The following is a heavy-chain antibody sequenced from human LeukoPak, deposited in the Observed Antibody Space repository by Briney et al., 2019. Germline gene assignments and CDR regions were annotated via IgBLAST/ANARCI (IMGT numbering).Heavy chain of an antibody. CDR3: XXRTFQWLDYYYYGMDV. D-gene: IGHD6-19*01. Sequence: SETLSLTCTVSGGSISSSSYYWGWIRQPPGKGLEWIGSIYYSGSTYYNPSLKSRVTISVDTSKNQFSLKLSSVTAADTAVYYCXXRTFQWLDYYYYGMDVWGQGTTVTVSS. CDR1: GGSISSSSYY. CDR2: IYYSGST. J-gene: IGHJ6*02. V-gene: IGHV4-39*01.